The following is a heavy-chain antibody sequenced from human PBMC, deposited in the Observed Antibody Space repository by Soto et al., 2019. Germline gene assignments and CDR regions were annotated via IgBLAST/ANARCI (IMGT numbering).Heavy chain of an antibody. CDR3: AREANWIRDY. Sequence: PGGSLRLSCAASGFTLSGYWMHWVRQTPGKGLVWVSRINPDGRSISYADSVQGRFTVSRDNARNKLYLQMSSLRAEDTAIYYCAREANWIRDYWSQGTLVTVSS. J-gene: IGHJ4*02. CDR1: GFTLSGYW. D-gene: IGHD1-1*01. CDR2: INPDGRSI. V-gene: IGHV3-74*01.